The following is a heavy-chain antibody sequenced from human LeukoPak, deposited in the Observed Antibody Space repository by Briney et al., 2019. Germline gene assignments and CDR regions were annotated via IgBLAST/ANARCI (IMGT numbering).Heavy chain of an antibody. CDR3: ARGRDCSSTSCFQGLDY. CDR1: GFTFSSYA. J-gene: IGHJ4*02. Sequence: GGSLRLSCAASGFTFSSYAMHWVRQAPGKGLEWVAVISYDGSNKYYADSVKGRFTISRDNSNNTLYLQMNSLRAEDTAVYYCARGRDCSSTSCFQGLDYWGQGTLVTVSS. V-gene: IGHV3-30*04. D-gene: IGHD2-2*01. CDR2: ISYDGSNK.